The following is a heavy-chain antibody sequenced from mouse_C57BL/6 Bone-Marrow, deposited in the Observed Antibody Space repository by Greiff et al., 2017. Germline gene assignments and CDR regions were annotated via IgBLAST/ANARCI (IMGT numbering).Heavy chain of an antibody. D-gene: IGHD2-4*01. V-gene: IGHV1-50*01. Sequence: QVQLKQPGAELVKPGASVKLSCKASGYTFTSYWMQWVKQRPGQGLERIGELDPSARYPTYNPQFQGKATLTVATSSRTAYMQLSSLTSEDAAVYYCASDYDYVDYGGQGTTRAVSA. J-gene: IGHJ2*01. CDR2: LDPSARYP. CDR3: ASDYDYVDY. CDR1: GYTFTSYW.